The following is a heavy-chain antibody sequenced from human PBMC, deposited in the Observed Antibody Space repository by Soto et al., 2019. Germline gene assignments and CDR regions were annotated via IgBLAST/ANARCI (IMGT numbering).Heavy chain of an antibody. J-gene: IGHJ5*02. D-gene: IGHD3-3*01. V-gene: IGHV4-59*01. CDR1: GGSISSYY. CDR2: IYYSGST. CDR3: AKVNDFWTGYYSTNWFDP. Sequence: LSLTCTVSGGSISSYYWSWIRQPPGKGLEWIGYIYYSGSTNYNPSLKSRVTISVDTSKNQFSLKLSSVTAADTAVYYCAKVNDFWTGYYSTNWFDPWGQGTLVTVSS.